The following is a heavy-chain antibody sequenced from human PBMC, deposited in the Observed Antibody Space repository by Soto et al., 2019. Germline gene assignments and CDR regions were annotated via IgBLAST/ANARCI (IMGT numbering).Heavy chain of an antibody. V-gene: IGHV1-2*02. Sequence: SVKVSCKASGYTFTGYYIHWVREAPGQGLEWMGWINPQTGGTSYAQKFQGRVTLSRDTSINTPYLELSRLRFDDAAVYFCARERYQVISDGMDVWG. CDR3: ARERYQVISDGMDV. D-gene: IGHD2-2*01. CDR1: GYTFTGYY. CDR2: INPQTGGT. J-gene: IGHJ6*02.